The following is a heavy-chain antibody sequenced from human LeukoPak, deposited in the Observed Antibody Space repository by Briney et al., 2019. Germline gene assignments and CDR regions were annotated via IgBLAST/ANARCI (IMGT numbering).Heavy chain of an antibody. CDR3: ARVSRDSSGYTFDY. CDR2: IYYSGST. CDR1: GGSISSGDYY. D-gene: IGHD3-22*01. J-gene: IGHJ4*02. Sequence: SETLSLTCTVSGGSISSGDYYWSWIRQPPGKGLEWIGYIYYSGSTYYNPSLKSRVTISVDTSKNQFSLKLSSVTAADTAVYYCARVSRDSSGYTFDYWGQGTLVTVSS. V-gene: IGHV4-30-4*01.